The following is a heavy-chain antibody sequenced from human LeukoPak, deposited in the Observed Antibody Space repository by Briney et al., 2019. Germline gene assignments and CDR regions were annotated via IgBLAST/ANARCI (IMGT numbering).Heavy chain of an antibody. CDR3: ARGTDYYDSSGWLDP. J-gene: IGHJ5*02. CDR1: GVSISSCHY. V-gene: IGHV4-38-2*02. Sequence: SGTLFPTCPVSGVSISSCHYLDWIRPPPRRGLELIWSIHHSCSTCYNPSLKSRVTISLDTSPTQISLRVTSVTAADTAVYYCARGTDYYDSSGWLDPWGQGTLVTVSS. D-gene: IGHD3-22*01. CDR2: IHHSCST.